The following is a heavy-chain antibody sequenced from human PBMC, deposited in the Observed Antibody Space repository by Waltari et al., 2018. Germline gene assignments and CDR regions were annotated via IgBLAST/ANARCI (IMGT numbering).Heavy chain of an antibody. Sequence: QVQLVQSGAEVKKPGASVKVSCKASGYTFTSYAMHWVRQDPGQRLEWMGWINAGNGNTKYSQKFQGRVTITRDTSASTAYMELSSLRSEDTAVYYCARGWQDYYDSSGSWFDYWGQGTLVTVSS. V-gene: IGHV1-3*01. D-gene: IGHD3-22*01. CDR3: ARGWQDYYDSSGSWFDY. CDR2: INAGNGNT. J-gene: IGHJ4*02. CDR1: GYTFTSYA.